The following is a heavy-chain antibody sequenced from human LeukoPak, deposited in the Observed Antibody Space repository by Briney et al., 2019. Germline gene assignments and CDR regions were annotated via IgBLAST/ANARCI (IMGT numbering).Heavy chain of an antibody. CDR1: GGSISSSSYY. Sequence: SETLSLTCTVSGGSISSSSYYWGWIRQPPGKGLEWIGEINHSGSTNYNPSLKSRVTISVDTSKNQFSLKLSSVTAADTAVYYCARRSYGYSVSRYWGQGTLVTVSS. CDR3: ARRSYGYSVSRY. V-gene: IGHV4-39*07. CDR2: INHSGST. D-gene: IGHD5-18*01. J-gene: IGHJ4*02.